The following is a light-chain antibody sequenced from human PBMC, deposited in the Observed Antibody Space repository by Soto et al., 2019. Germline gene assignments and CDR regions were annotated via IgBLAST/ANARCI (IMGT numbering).Light chain of an antibody. J-gene: IGLJ2*01. V-gene: IGLV2-14*01. CDR2: EVS. Sequence: QSVLTQPASVSGSPGQSIIISCTGTSSDVGGYNYVSWYQQHPGKAPKLIIYEVSNRPSGVSNRFSGSKSGNTASLTISGIQAEDEADYYCSSYTSSTTLVFGGGTKLTVL. CDR1: SSDVGGYNY. CDR3: SSYTSSTTLV.